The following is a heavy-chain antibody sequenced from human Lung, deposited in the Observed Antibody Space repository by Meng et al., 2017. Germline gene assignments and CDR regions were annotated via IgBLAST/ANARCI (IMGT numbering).Heavy chain of an antibody. CDR3: ARGRVVVAATPSDY. Sequence: EVQLVESGGGLVKPGGSLRLSCAASGFTFSSYSMSWVREAPGKGLEWVSSISSSSTYADSVKGRFTISRDNAKNSLYLQMNSLRAEDTAVYYCARGRVVVAATPSDYWGQGTLVTVSS. D-gene: IGHD2-15*01. V-gene: IGHV3-21*01. J-gene: IGHJ4*02. CDR1: GFTFSSYS. CDR2: ISSSST.